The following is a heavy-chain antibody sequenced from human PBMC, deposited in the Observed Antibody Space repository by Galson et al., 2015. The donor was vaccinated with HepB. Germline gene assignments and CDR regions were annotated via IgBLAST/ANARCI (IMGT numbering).Heavy chain of an antibody. J-gene: IGHJ6*02. V-gene: IGHV1-2*02. Sequence: SVKVSCKASGYTFTGYYMHWVRQAPGQGLEGMGWINPNSGGTNYAQKFQGRVTMTRDTSISTAYMELSRLRSDDTAVYYCAAPEDQYYGSGSYYRYPVRRGVAIDYYGMDVWGQGTTVTVSS. CDR1: GYTFTGYY. CDR2: INPNSGGT. CDR3: AAPEDQYYGSGSYYRYPVRRGVAIDYYGMDV. D-gene: IGHD3-10*01.